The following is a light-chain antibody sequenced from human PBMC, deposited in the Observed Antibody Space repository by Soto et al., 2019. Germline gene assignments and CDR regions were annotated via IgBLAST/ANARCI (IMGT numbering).Light chain of an antibody. CDR2: SNN. J-gene: IGLJ2*01. CDR1: SSIIRSNT. V-gene: IGLV1-44*01. CDR3: AAWDDSLNGVV. Sequence: QSVLTQPPSASGTPGQRVTISCSGSSSIIRSNTVNWYQQLPGTAPKLLIYSNNQRPSGVPDRFSGSKSGTSASLAISGLQSEDEADYYCAAWDDSLNGVVFGGGPKVTVL.